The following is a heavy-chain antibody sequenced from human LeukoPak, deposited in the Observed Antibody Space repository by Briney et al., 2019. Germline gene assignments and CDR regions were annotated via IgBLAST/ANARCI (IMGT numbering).Heavy chain of an antibody. CDR3: ARFGPRYDDAFDI. CDR2: MNPNSGNT. V-gene: IGHV1-8*01. D-gene: IGHD3-10*01. Sequence: ASVKVSCKASGYTFTSYDINWVRQAPGQGLEWMGWMNPNSGNTGYAQKFQGRVTMTRNTSISTAYMELSSLRSEDTAVYYCARFGPRYDDAFDIWGQGTMVTVSS. J-gene: IGHJ3*02. CDR1: GYTFTSYD.